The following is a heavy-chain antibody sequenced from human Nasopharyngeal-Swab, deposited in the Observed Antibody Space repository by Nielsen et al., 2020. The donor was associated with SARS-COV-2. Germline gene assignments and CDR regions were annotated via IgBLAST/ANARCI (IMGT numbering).Heavy chain of an antibody. V-gene: IGHV3-30*19. CDR2: ISYDGSNK. Sequence: GESLKISCAASGFTFSSYGMHWVRQAPGKGLEWVAVISYDGSNKYYADSVKGRFTISRDNSKNTLYLQMNSLRAEDTAVYYCARGLGLWSFDYWGQGTLVTVSS. J-gene: IGHJ4*02. CDR3: ARGLGLWSFDY. CDR1: GFTFSSYG. D-gene: IGHD5-18*01.